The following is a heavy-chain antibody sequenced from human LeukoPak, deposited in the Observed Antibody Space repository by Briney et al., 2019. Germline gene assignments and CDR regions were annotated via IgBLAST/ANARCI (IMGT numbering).Heavy chain of an antibody. V-gene: IGHV1-69*13. CDR3: ARGGVGYCSTTSCYYY. CDR2: IIPISGTT. D-gene: IGHD2-2*01. CDR1: GGTFSSYA. J-gene: IGHJ4*02. Sequence: GASVKVSCKASGGTFSSYAINWVRQAPGQGLEWMGGIIPISGTTNYAQKFQGRVTITADESTSTAYMELSSLRSEDTAVYYCARGGVGYCSTTSCYYYWGQGTLVTVSS.